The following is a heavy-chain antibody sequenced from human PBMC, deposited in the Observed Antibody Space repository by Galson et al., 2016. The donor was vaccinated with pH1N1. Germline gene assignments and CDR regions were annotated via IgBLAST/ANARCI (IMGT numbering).Heavy chain of an antibody. D-gene: IGHD3-10*01. CDR2: IYTGGST. Sequence: TLSLTCTVSGGSISSGGYYWSWIRQPAGKGLEWIGRIYTGGSTNYNPSLKSRVTISVDTSKNQFSLKLSSVTAADTAVYYCARDVDFGELGKWFDPWGQGTLVTVSS. J-gene: IGHJ5*02. CDR1: GGSISSGGYY. CDR3: ARDVDFGELGKWFDP. V-gene: IGHV4-61*02.